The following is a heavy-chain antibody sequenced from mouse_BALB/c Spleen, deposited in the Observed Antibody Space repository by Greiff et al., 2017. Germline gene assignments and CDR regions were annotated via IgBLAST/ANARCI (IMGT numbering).Heavy chain of an antibody. J-gene: IGHJ3*01. CDR1: GFTFSDYY. Sequence: EVQGVESGGGLVKPGGSLKLSCAASGFTFSDYYMYWVRQTPEKRLEWVATISDGGSYTYYPDSVKGRFTISRDNAKNTLYLEMSSLRSEDTAMYYCARDLAYWGQGTLVTVSA. V-gene: IGHV5-4*02. CDR2: ISDGGSYT. CDR3: ARDLAY.